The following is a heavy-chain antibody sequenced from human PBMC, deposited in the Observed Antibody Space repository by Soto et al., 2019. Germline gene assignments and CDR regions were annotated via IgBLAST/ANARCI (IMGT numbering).Heavy chain of an antibody. D-gene: IGHD3-3*01. Sequence: GGSLRLSCAASGFTFSSYGMHWVRQAPGKGLEWVAVISYDGSNKYYADSVKGRFTISRDNSKNTLYLQMNSLRAEDTAVYYCAKGTIFGVVAHCPDYWGQGTLVTVSS. V-gene: IGHV3-30*18. CDR3: AKGTIFGVVAHCPDY. CDR1: GFTFSSYG. J-gene: IGHJ4*02. CDR2: ISYDGSNK.